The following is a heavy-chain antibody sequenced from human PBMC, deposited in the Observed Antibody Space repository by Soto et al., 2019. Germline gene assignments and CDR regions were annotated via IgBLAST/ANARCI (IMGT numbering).Heavy chain of an antibody. CDR2: IYSGGGT. J-gene: IGHJ4*02. V-gene: IGHV3-53*01. CDR1: GFSVSNKY. D-gene: IGHD3-10*01. CDR3: AREGGSYGPFDC. Sequence: GGSLRLSCAASGFSVSNKYMNWVRQAPGKGLEWVSVIYSGGGTYYAESVKGRFTISRDNSKNTLYLQMNTLRAEDTAVYYCAREGGSYGPFDCWGQGTLVTVSS.